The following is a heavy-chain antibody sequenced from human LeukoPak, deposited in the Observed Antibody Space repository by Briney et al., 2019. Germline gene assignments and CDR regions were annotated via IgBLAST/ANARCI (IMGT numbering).Heavy chain of an antibody. Sequence: GGSLRLSCAASGFTFRSYAMNWVRQVPGKGLEWVSGISGSGTGTYYADSVEGRFTISRDNSKNTLYLQMNSLRAEDTAVYYCAKVVGTYYDSSGYPSCFDYWGQGTLVTVSS. CDR1: GFTFRSYA. CDR2: ISGSGTGT. J-gene: IGHJ4*02. D-gene: IGHD3-22*01. V-gene: IGHV3-23*01. CDR3: AKVVGTYYDSSGYPSCFDY.